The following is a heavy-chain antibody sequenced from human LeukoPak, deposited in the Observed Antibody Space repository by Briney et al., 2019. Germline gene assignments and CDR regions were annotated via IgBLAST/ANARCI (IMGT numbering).Heavy chain of an antibody. CDR1: GYTFTTYD. CDR3: ARAMFYYDSSGYYAWFDP. J-gene: IGHJ5*02. Sequence: ASVKVSCKGSGYTFTTYDINWVRQAPGQGLEWMGWMNSISGNTGYAQKFQGRVTMTRDTSISTAYMELSSLTSEDTGVYYCARAMFYYDSSGYYAWFDPWGQGTQVTVSS. V-gene: IGHV1-8*01. D-gene: IGHD3-22*01. CDR2: MNSISGNT.